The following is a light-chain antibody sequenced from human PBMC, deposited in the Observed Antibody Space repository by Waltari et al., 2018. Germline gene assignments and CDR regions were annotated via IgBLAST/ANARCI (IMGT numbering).Light chain of an antibody. V-gene: IGLV2-23*01. CDR3: CSYVGVTTVL. CDR1: NTAVGVYDL. Sequence: QPALTKPASVSGSPGQSTPIPCTGTNTAVGVYDLVSLYQHPPGKAPKLIIYEVHRRPSGVSNRFSGSKSGNTASLTISGLQAEDEAHYYCCSYVGVTTVLFGGGTTVAV. J-gene: IGLJ2*01. CDR2: EVH.